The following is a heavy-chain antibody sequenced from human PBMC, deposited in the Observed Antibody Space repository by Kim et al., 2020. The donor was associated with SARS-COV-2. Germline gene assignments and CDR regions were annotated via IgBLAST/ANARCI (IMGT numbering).Heavy chain of an antibody. CDR1: GFTFSSYA. J-gene: IGHJ1*01. CDR3: AKNHPFGMIVVHNSITGYFQH. D-gene: IGHD3-22*01. Sequence: GGSLRLSCAASGFTFSSYAMHWVRQAPGKGLEWVAVISYDGSNKYYADSVKGRFTISRDNSKNTLYLQMNSLRAEDTAVYYCAKNHPFGMIVVHNSITGYFQHWGQGTLVTVSS. V-gene: IGHV3-30*04. CDR2: ISYDGSNK.